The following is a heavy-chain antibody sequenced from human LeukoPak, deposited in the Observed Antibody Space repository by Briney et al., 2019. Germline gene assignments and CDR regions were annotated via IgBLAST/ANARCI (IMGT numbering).Heavy chain of an antibody. J-gene: IGHJ4*02. D-gene: IGHD3-10*02. V-gene: IGHV1-2*02. Sequence: ASVKVSCKASGYTFTGYYMHWVRQAPGQGLEWMGWIKPNSGGTNYGQKFQGRVTMTRDTSISTAYMELSRLRSDDTAVYYCARGQMFGELLGYWGQGTLVTVSS. CDR1: GYTFTGYY. CDR3: ARGQMFGELLGY. CDR2: IKPNSGGT.